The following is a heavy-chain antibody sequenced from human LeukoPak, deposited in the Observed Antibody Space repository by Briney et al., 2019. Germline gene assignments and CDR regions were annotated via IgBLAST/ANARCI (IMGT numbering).Heavy chain of an antibody. CDR1: GFSFGNHA. CDR3: AKESVWFGESNPFDY. J-gene: IGHJ4*02. Sequence: GGSLRLSCAASGFSFGNHAMIWVRQAAGKGLEWVSVVSGSGDTTHYADSVRGRFTISRNNSKNTLSLQMNSLRAEDTAVYYCAKESVWFGESNPFDYWGQGTLVTVSS. CDR2: VSGSGDTT. V-gene: IGHV3-23*01. D-gene: IGHD3-10*01.